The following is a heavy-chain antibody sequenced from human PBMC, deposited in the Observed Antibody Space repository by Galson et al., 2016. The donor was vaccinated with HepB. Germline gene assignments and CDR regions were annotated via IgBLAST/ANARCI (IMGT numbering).Heavy chain of an antibody. CDR2: ISWDAGTT. D-gene: IGHD6-19*01. CDR3: VKVGSAIAVTGYFDN. CDR1: GFSFQNYA. V-gene: IGHV3-43D*03. Sequence: SLRLSCAASGFSFQNYAMHWVRQAPGKGLEWVSLISWDAGTTYYVDSVKGRFTISRDSTKNSLCLQMNSLRPEDTAIYYCVKVGSAIAVTGYFDNWGQGTLVTVSS. J-gene: IGHJ4*02.